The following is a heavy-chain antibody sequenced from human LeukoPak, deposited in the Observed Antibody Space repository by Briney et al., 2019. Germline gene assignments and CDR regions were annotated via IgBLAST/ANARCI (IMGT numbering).Heavy chain of an antibody. CDR3: AKDVGSGSYYSSGGAFDI. Sequence: GRSLRLSCAASGFTFDDYAMHWVRQAPGKGLGWVSCISLNSGSRGYADSVQGRLTISRDNAKNSLYLQMNSLRAEDTALYYCAKDVGSGSYYSSGGAFDIWGQGTMVTVSS. D-gene: IGHD3-10*01. V-gene: IGHV3-9*01. CDR2: ISLNSGSR. J-gene: IGHJ3*02. CDR1: GFTFDDYA.